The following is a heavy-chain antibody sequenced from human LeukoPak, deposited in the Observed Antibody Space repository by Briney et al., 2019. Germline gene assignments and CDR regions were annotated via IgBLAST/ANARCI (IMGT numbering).Heavy chain of an antibody. Sequence: VASVKVSCKASGGTFSSYAISWVRQAPGQGLEWMGGIIPIFGTANYAQKFQGRVTITADESTSTAYMELSSLRSEDTAVYYCARDRYGSGNYYLLSYDYWGQGTLVTVSS. D-gene: IGHD3-10*01. CDR3: ARDRYGSGNYYLLSYDY. CDR2: IIPIFGTA. V-gene: IGHV1-69*13. CDR1: GGTFSSYA. J-gene: IGHJ4*02.